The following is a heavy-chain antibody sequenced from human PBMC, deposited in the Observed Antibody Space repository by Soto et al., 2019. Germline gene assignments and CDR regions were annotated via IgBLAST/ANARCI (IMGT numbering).Heavy chain of an antibody. V-gene: IGHV4-59*08. J-gene: IGHJ4*02. CDR1: GDSINSYY. CDR2: VYSSGSA. CDR3: SRLSYGGYLDY. D-gene: IGHD2-15*01. Sequence: QVHLQESGPGLVKPSETLSLTCIVSGDSINSYYWNWIRQPPGRGLECIGYVYSSGSAIYNPSLKSRVTLSVDTSKNQFALNLRSVTAADTAVYFCSRLSYGGYLDYWGQGRPVTVSS.